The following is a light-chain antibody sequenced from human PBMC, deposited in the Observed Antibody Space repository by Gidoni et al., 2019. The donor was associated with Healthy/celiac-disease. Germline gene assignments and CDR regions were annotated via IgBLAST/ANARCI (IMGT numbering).Light chain of an antibody. CDR2: DAS. CDR1: QSVSSY. Sequence: EIVLTQSPATLSLSTGERATLPSRASQSVSSYLSWCQQKPGQAPRLLIYDASNRATGIPSRFSGSGCGTDFTLTIISLEPEDFAVYYCQQRSNWPPLTFGGGTKVEIK. V-gene: IGKV3-11*01. J-gene: IGKJ4*02. CDR3: QQRSNWPPLT.